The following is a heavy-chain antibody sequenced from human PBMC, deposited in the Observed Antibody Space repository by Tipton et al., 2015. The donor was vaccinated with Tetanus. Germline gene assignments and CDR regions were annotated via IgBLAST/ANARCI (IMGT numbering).Heavy chain of an antibody. Sequence: VQLVQSGAEVKKPGAPVKVSCKASGYTFTHYGVNWVRQAPGQGLEWMGWISPFNENVNHAEKFKGRLTMTTDRSTATVYMDLRSLRSDDTAVYYCARGRGLGPHEYFEHWGQGTLVTVSS. D-gene: IGHD3/OR15-3a*01. CDR3: ARGRGLGPHEYFEH. CDR2: ISPFNENV. J-gene: IGHJ5*02. CDR1: GYTFTHYG. V-gene: IGHV1-18*01.